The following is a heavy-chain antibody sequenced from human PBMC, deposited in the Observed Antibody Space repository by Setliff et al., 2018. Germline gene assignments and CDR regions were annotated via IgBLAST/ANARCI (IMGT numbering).Heavy chain of an antibody. Sequence: PSETLSLTCADSGYSISSGYYWGWIRQSPGKGLEWIGSIYHSGSTYYNPSLKSRVTISVDTSKNQFSLKLSSVTAADTAVYYCASTIAAAGTAADYWGQGTLVTVSS. CDR3: ASTIAAAGTAADY. V-gene: IGHV4-38-2*01. CDR2: IYHSGST. J-gene: IGHJ4*02. CDR1: GYSISSGYY. D-gene: IGHD6-13*01.